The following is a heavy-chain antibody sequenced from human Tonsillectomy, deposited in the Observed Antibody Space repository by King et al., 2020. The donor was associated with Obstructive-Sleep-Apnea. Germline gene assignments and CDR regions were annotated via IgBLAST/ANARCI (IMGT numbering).Heavy chain of an antibody. V-gene: IGHV4-34*01. J-gene: IGHJ4*02. Sequence: VQLQQWGAGLLKPSETLSLTCAVYGGSFSDYYWSWIRQPPGKGLEWIGEINHSGSTNYNPSLKSRVTISVDTSKNQFSLKLSSVTAADTAVYYCARGDPLVVKSPDYFDYWGQGTLVTVSS. CDR3: ARGDPLVVKSPDYFDY. D-gene: IGHD3-22*01. CDR2: INHSGST. CDR1: GGSFSDYY.